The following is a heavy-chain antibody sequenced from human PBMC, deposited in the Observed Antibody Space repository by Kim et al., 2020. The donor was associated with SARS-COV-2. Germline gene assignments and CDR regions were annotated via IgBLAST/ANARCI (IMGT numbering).Heavy chain of an antibody. J-gene: IGHJ2*01. CDR2: IDWDDDK. D-gene: IGHD6-13*01. V-gene: IGHV2-70*11. Sequence: SGPTLVNPTQTLTLTCTFSGFSLSTSGMCVSWIRQPPGKALEWLARIDWDDDKYYSTSLKTRLTISKDTSKNQVVLTMTNMDPVDTATYYCARIRSSSWGRWYFDLWGRGTLVTVSS. CDR1: GFSLSTSGMC. CDR3: ARIRSSSWGRWYFDL.